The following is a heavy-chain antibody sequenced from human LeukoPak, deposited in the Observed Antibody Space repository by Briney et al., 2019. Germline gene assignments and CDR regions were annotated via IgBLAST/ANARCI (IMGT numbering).Heavy chain of an antibody. CDR2: INHDGSST. Sequence: GGSLRLSCATSGFTFTTFWMHWVRQAPGKGLVWVSRINHDGSSTNYADSVKGRFTISRDNAKNSLYLQMNSLRAEDTAVYYCARAVPGFDYWGQGTLVTVSS. V-gene: IGHV3-74*01. CDR3: ARAVPGFDY. J-gene: IGHJ4*02. CDR1: GFTFTTFW.